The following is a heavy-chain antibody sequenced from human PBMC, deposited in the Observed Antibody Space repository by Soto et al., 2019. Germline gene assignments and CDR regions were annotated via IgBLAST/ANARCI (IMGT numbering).Heavy chain of an antibody. D-gene: IGHD3-10*01. Sequence: ASVKVSCKASGYTFTSYDINWVRQATGQGLEWMGWMNPNSGNTGYAQKFQGRVTMTRNTSISTAYMELSSLRSEDTAVYYCARYYGSGTYYYYYYMDFWGKGTTVTVSS. CDR1: GYTFTSYD. J-gene: IGHJ6*03. CDR3: ARYYGSGTYYYYYYMDF. V-gene: IGHV1-8*01. CDR2: MNPNSGNT.